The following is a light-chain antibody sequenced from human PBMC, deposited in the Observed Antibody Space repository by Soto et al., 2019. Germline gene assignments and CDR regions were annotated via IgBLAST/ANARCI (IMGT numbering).Light chain of an antibody. CDR3: QQYNSYPRT. Sequence: DIQMTQSPSTLSASVGDRVTITCRASQSISSRLAWYQQKPGKAPKLLIYKASSLESGVPSRFSGSGSGTEFTLNISSLQPDDFATYYCQQYNSYPRTFGQGTKVEIK. J-gene: IGKJ1*01. V-gene: IGKV1-5*03. CDR1: QSISSR. CDR2: KAS.